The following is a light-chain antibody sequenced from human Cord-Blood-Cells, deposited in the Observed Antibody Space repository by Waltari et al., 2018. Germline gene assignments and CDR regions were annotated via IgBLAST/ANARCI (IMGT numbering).Light chain of an antibody. Sequence: QSALTQPASVSGSPGQSITISCTGTSSDVGGHNYVSWYQQHPGKAPKLMIYEVSNRPSGVSNRFSGSKSGNTASLTISGLQAEDEADYYCSSYTSSSTPYVFGTGTKVTGL. CDR2: EVS. V-gene: IGLV2-14*01. CDR1: SSDVGGHNY. J-gene: IGLJ1*01. CDR3: SSYTSSSTPYV.